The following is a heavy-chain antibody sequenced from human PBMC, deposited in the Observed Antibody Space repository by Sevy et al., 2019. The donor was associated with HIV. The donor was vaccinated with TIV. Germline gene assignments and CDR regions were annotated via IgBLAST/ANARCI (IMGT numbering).Heavy chain of an antibody. CDR3: AKAPKTGTTHFDY. CDR2: ISGSGGGT. Sequence: GRSLRLSCAASGFTFSSYAMSWVRQAPGKGLEWVSAISGSGGGTYYADSVKGRFTISRDNSKNTLYLQMNSLRAEDTAVYYCAKAPKTGTTHFDYWGQGTLVTVSS. CDR1: GFTFSSYA. V-gene: IGHV3-23*01. J-gene: IGHJ4*02. D-gene: IGHD1-1*01.